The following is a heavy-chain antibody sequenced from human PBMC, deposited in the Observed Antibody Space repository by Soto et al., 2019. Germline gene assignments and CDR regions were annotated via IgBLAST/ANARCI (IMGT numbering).Heavy chain of an antibody. CDR1: GFTFSKAW. CDR2: ISGSGGST. V-gene: IGHV3-23*01. Sequence: SGGSLRLSCAASGFTFSKAWMTWVRQAPGKGLECVSSISGSGGSTYYADSVKGRFTISRDNSKNTLYLQMNSLRADDTAVYYCAKDGRLSGVLPYYFDSWGQGTLVTVSS. J-gene: IGHJ4*02. CDR3: AKDGRLSGVLPYYFDS. D-gene: IGHD3-10*01.